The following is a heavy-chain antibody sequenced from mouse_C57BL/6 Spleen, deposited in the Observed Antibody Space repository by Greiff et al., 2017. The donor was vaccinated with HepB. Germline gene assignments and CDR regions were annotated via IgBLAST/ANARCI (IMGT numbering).Heavy chain of an antibody. CDR1: GYAFSSSW. V-gene: IGHV1-82*01. Sequence: QVQLQQSGPELVKPGASVKISCKASGYAFSSSWMNWVKQRPGKGLEWIGRIYPGDGDTNYNGKFKGKATLTADKSSSTAYMQLSSLTSEDSAVYFCAREGDYYGSSSYYAMDYWGQGTSVTVSS. D-gene: IGHD1-1*01. CDR2: IYPGDGDT. J-gene: IGHJ4*01. CDR3: AREGDYYGSSSYYAMDY.